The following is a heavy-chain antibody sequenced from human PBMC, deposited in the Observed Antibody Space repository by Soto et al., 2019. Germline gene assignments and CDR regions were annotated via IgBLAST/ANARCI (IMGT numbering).Heavy chain of an antibody. Sequence: GGSLKLSCAASGFTFSSYAMSWVRQAPGKGLEWVSAISGSGGSTYYADSVKGRFTMSRDNSKNTLYLQMNSLRAEDTAVYYCAKDGSPVLRFLEWDPLETWFDPWGQGTLVTVSS. CDR1: GFTFSSYA. CDR3: AKDGSPVLRFLEWDPLETWFDP. CDR2: ISGSGGST. V-gene: IGHV3-23*01. D-gene: IGHD3-3*01. J-gene: IGHJ5*02.